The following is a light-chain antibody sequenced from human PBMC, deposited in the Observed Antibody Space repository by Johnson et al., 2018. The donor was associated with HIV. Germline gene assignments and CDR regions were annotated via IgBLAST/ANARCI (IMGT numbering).Light chain of an antibody. J-gene: IGLJ1*01. Sequence: QSVLTQPPSVSAAPGQKVTISCSGSSSNVGSNSVSWYRHFPETAPKVLIYDSNKRPSGIPDRFSGSKSGTSATLGITGLQTGDEADYYCGTWDSSLSAYVFGTGTKVAVL. CDR1: SSNVGSNS. CDR3: GTWDSSLSAYV. CDR2: DSN. V-gene: IGLV1-51*01.